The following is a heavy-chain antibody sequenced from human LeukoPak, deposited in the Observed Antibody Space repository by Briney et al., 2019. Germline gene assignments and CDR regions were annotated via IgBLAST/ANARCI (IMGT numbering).Heavy chain of an antibody. D-gene: IGHD1-20*01. V-gene: IGHV3-21*01. J-gene: IGHJ5*02. CDR3: ARGLIITANWFDP. Sequence: GGSLRFSCAASGFTFSSYSMNWVRQAPGKGLEWVSSISSSSSYIYYADSVKGRFTISRDNAKNSLYLQMNSLRAEDTAVYYCARGLIITANWFDPWGQGTLVTVSS. CDR1: GFTFSSYS. CDR2: ISSSSSYI.